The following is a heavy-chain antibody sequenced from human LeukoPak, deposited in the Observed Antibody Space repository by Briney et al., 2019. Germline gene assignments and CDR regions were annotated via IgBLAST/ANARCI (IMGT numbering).Heavy chain of an antibody. V-gene: IGHV3-23*01. J-gene: IGHJ4*02. Sequence: PGGSLRLSCAASGFTFSSYAMSWVRQAPGKGLEGVSAISGSGGSTYYADSVKGRFTISRDNSKNTLYLQVNSLRAGDTAVFYCAKSGGGSYFVDYWGQGTLVTVSS. CDR3: AKSGGGSYFVDY. CDR2: ISGSGGST. D-gene: IGHD1-26*01. CDR1: GFTFSSYA.